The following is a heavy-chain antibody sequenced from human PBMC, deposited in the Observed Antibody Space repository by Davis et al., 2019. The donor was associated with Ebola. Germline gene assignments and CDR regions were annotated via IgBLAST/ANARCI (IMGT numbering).Heavy chain of an antibody. Sequence: PSETLSLTCTVSGGSISSGGYYWSWIRQHPGKGLEWIGYIYYSGSTYYNPSLKSRVTISVDTSKNQFSLKLSSVTAADTAVYYCARDWSYCSSTSGYYYYYYGMDVWGQGTTVTVSS. J-gene: IGHJ6*02. V-gene: IGHV4-61*08. CDR1: GGSISSGGYY. D-gene: IGHD2-2*01. CDR2: IYYSGST. CDR3: ARDWSYCSSTSGYYYYYYGMDV.